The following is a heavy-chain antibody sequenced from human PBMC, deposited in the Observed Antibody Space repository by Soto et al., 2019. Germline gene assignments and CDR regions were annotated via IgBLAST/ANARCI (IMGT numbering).Heavy chain of an antibody. CDR3: AKAPYPPSTQHYDSSGYDDY. V-gene: IGHV3-23*01. D-gene: IGHD3-22*01. CDR1: GFTFSSYA. J-gene: IGHJ4*02. CDR2: ISGSGGST. Sequence: PGGSLRLSCAASGFTFSSYAMSWVRQAPGKGLEWVSAISGSGGSTYYADSVKGRFTISRDNSKNTLYLQMNSLRAEDTAVYYCAKAPYPPSTQHYDSSGYDDYWGQGTLVTVSS.